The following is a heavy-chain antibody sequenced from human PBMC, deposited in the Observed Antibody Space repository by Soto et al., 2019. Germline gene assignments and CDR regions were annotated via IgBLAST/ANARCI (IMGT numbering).Heavy chain of an antibody. Sequence: SDTLSLTCTVPGCSISSYYWRWIRQPPGKGLEWIGYIYYSGSPNYNPSLKSRVTISVDTSKNQFSLKLSSVTAADTAVYYCASSNIAAAGFYYYGMDVWGRGTTVT. V-gene: IGHV4-59*07. CDR3: ASSNIAAAGFYYYGMDV. D-gene: IGHD6-13*01. J-gene: IGHJ6*02. CDR1: GCSISSYY. CDR2: IYYSGSP.